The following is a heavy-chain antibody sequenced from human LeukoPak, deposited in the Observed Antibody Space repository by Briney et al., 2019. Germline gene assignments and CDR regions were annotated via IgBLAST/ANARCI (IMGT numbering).Heavy chain of an antibody. CDR3: ARDSLSGDSGYEKWFY. CDR2: ISYDGSNK. Sequence: GRSLRLFCAASGFTFSSYAMHWVRQAPGKGLEWVAVISYDGSNKYYADSVKGRFTISRDNSKNTLYLQMNSLRAEDTAVYYCARDSLSGDSGYEKWFYWGQGTLVTVSS. J-gene: IGHJ4*02. D-gene: IGHD5-12*01. CDR1: GFTFSSYA. V-gene: IGHV3-30*04.